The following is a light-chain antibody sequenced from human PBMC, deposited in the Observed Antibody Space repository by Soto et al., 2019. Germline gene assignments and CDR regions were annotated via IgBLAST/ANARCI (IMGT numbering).Light chain of an antibody. CDR2: ASS. V-gene: IGKV1-5*01. CDR1: QSISSW. J-gene: IGKJ3*01. CDR3: QQYNNWPPT. Sequence: DIQMTQSPSTLSACVGDRVAITCRASQSISSWLAWYQQKPGKAPKLLIYASSNLHTGVPARFSGSGSGTEFTLTISSLQSDDFAVYYCQQYNNWPPTFGPGTMVDIK.